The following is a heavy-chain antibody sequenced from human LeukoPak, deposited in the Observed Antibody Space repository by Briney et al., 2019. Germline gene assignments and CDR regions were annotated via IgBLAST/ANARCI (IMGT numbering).Heavy chain of an antibody. CDR3: ARLGAHGYDFWSGYQSVPRFDY. D-gene: IGHD3-3*01. CDR2: IYYSGST. CDR1: SDSISSYY. V-gene: IGHV4-39*01. Sequence: SETLSLTCTVSSDSISSYYWSWIRQPPGKGLEWIGSIYYSGSTYYNPSLKSRVTISVDTSKNQFSLKLSSVTAADTAVYYCARLGAHGYDFWSGYQSVPRFDYWGQGTLVTVSS. J-gene: IGHJ4*02.